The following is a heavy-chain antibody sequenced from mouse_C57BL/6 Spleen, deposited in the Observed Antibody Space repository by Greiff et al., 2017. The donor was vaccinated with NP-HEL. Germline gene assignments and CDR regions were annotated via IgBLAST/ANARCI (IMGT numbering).Heavy chain of an antibody. D-gene: IGHD1-1*01. CDR2: IDPSDSGT. CDR1: GYTFTSYW. J-gene: IGHJ1*03. V-gene: IGHV1-52*01. CDR3: ARFDYSGSNYFDV. Sequence: QVQLQQPGAELVRPGSSVKLSCKASGYTFTSYWMHWVKQRPIQGLEWIGNIDPSDSGTNYNQKFKDKATLTGDKSSSTAYMQLSSLTSEDSAVYYCARFDYSGSNYFDVWGTGTTVTVSS.